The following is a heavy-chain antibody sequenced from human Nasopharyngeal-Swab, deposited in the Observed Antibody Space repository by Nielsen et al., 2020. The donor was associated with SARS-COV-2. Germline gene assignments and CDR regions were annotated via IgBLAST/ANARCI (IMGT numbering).Heavy chain of an antibody. D-gene: IGHD3-16*02. J-gene: IGHJ4*02. CDR3: TRGLTGHIVQWNPFPF. CDR1: GFSITTYG. CDR2: ISELGSGI. V-gene: IGHV3-23*01. Sequence: GESLKISCAASGFSITTYGMTWVRQAPGKGLEWVSSISELGSGIYYADSVRGRFSISRDTSKNTVYLQMNTLRADDTALYFWTRGLTGHIVQWNPFPFWGQGTPVTVSS.